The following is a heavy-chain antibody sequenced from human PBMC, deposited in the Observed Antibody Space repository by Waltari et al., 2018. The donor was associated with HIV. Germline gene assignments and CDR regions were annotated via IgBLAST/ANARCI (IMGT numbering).Heavy chain of an antibody. J-gene: IGHJ4*02. CDR3: ARDSYYYDSSGFFPDF. D-gene: IGHD3-22*01. V-gene: IGHV1-2*06. CDR2: INLNSGDT. Sequence: QVQLVQSGAEVKKPGASVKVSCKASGYTFTAYYMHWVRQAPGQGLEWMGRINLNSGDTNYGQKFQGRVTRTRDTSISTAYMELSRLRSDDTAVYYCARDSYYYDSSGFFPDFWGQGTLVTVSS. CDR1: GYTFTAYY.